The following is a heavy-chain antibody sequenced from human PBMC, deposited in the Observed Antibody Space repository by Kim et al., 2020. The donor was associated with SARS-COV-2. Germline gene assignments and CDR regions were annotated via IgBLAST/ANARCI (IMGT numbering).Heavy chain of an antibody. CDR3: ARDSPSITIFGVVIDHWYFDL. D-gene: IGHD3-3*01. CDR2: TYYRSKLYN. J-gene: IGHJ2*01. Sequence: SQTLSLTCAISGDSVSSNSAAWNWIRQSPSRGLEWLGRTYYRSKLYNDYAVSVKSRITINPDTSKNQFSLQLNSVTPEDTAVYYCARDSPSITIFGVVIDHWYFDLWGRGTLVTVSS. CDR1: GDSVSSNSAA. V-gene: IGHV6-1*01.